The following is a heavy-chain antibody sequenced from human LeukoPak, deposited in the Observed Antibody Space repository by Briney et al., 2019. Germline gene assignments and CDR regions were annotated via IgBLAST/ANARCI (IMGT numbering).Heavy chain of an antibody. Sequence: GGSLRLSCAASGFTFSSYAMSWVRQAPGKGVEWVSAISGSGGSTYYADSVKGRFTISRDNSKNTLYLQMNSLRAEDTAVYYCAKEGLIDYGGYSGQHYFDYWGQGTLVTVSS. D-gene: IGHD4-23*01. CDR2: ISGSGGST. J-gene: IGHJ4*02. V-gene: IGHV3-23*01. CDR3: AKEGLIDYGGYSGQHYFDY. CDR1: GFTFSSYA.